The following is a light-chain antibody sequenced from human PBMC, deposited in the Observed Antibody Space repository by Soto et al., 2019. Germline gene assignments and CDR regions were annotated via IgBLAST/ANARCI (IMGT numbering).Light chain of an antibody. V-gene: IGKV3-20*01. CDR3: QQYGRSSWT. CDR2: GAS. CDR1: QSVSSN. Sequence: EIVMTQSPGTLSLSPGDRTTLSCRASQSVSSNLAWYQQKPGQAPRLLIYGASIRASGIPDRFSGTGSGTDFTLTISRLEPEDFAVYYCQQYGRSSWTFGQGTKVDIK. J-gene: IGKJ1*01.